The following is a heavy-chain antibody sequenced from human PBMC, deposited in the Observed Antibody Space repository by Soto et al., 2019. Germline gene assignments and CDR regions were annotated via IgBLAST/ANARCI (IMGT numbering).Heavy chain of an antibody. Sequence: PGGSLRLSCAASGLTLRTYGMHWVRQAPGKGLEWVAVIWYDGSNKYYADSVKGRFTISKDNSKNTLYLQMNSLRAEDTAVYYCARGVDGYDYSVYYWGQGTLVTVPQ. CDR3: ARGVDGYDYSVYY. CDR1: GLTLRTYG. D-gene: IGHD5-12*01. J-gene: IGHJ4*02. CDR2: IWYDGSNK. V-gene: IGHV3-33*01.